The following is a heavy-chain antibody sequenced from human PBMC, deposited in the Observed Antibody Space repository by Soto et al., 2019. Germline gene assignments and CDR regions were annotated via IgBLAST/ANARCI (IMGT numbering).Heavy chain of an antibody. CDR3: ARDGKDGYNPPFYTYSSYGRDV. CDR1: GGSISSGGYY. Sequence: SETLSLTCTVSGGSISSGGYYWSWIRQHPGKGLEWIGYIYYSGSTYYNPSLKSRVTISVDTSKNQFSLKLSSVTAADTAVYYCARDGKDGYNPPFYTYSSYGRDVWGQGTRVTVPS. J-gene: IGHJ6*02. D-gene: IGHD5-12*01. CDR2: IYYSGST. V-gene: IGHV4-31*03.